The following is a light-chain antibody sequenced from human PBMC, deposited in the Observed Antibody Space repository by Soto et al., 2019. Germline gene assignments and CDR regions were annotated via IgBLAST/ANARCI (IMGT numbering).Light chain of an antibody. CDR1: QTVIHNH. CDR3: QQHGTSPIT. Sequence: EIGLTHSPDTLSLSQWEIATLSCRASQTVIHNHLAWHQQKPGQTPRLLVYGASSRATGIPDRFSGSGSGTDFTLPISRLEPEDFAVYYCQQHGTSPITFGQGTRLEI. CDR2: GAS. J-gene: IGKJ5*01. V-gene: IGKV3-20*01.